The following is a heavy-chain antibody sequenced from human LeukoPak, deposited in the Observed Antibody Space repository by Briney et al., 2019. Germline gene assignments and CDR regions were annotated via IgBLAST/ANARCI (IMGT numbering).Heavy chain of an antibody. CDR1: GFTFSSYG. V-gene: IGHV3-30*18. J-gene: IGHJ4*02. CDR2: MSY. Sequence: GGSLRLSCAASGFTFSSYGMHWVRQAPGKGLEWVAVMSYGRFTISRDNSKNTLYLQMNSLRAEDTAVYYCANGPGYNLYYFDYWGQGTLVTVSS. D-gene: IGHD5-24*01. CDR3: ANGPGYNLYYFDY.